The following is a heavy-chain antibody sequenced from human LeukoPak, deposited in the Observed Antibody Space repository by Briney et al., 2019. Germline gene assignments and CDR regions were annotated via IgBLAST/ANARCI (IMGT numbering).Heavy chain of an antibody. V-gene: IGHV4-4*07. CDR2: IYTSGST. D-gene: IGHD3-3*01. CDR3: VLESPFDY. Sequence: NPSETLSLTCTVSGGSISSYYWSWIRQPAGKGLEWIGRIYTSGSTNYNPSLKRRATMSVDTSKNQFCLKPRAVTAEDTDVYYCVLESPFDYWGQGTLVTVSS. J-gene: IGHJ4*02. CDR1: GGSISSYY.